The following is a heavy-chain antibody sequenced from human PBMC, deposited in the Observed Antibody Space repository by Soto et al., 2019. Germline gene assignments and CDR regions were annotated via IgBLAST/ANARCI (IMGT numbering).Heavy chain of an antibody. V-gene: IGHV3-48*03. CDR3: ARHTMVRGVSFSYYYGMDV. CDR2: ISSSGSTI. J-gene: IGHJ6*02. Sequence: EVQLVESGGGLVQPGGSLRLSCAASGFTFSSYEMNWVRQAPGKGLEWVSYISSSGSTIYYADSVKGRFTISRDNAKNPQYLQMNSLRAEDTAVYYCARHTMVRGVSFSYYYGMDVWGQGTTVTVSS. D-gene: IGHD3-10*01. CDR1: GFTFSSYE.